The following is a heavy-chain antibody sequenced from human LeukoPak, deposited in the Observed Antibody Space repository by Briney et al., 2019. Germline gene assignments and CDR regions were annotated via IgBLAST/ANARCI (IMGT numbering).Heavy chain of an antibody. CDR3: AKDSEGGSSPYVDY. V-gene: IGHV3-23*01. D-gene: IGHD2-15*01. CDR2: ISGSGGST. CDR1: GFTFSSYA. Sequence: GGSLRLSCAASGFTFSSYAMSWVRQAPGKGLEWVSAISGSGGSTYYADSVKGRFTISRDNSKNTLYLQMNSLRAEDTAVYYCAKDSEGGSSPYVDYWGQGTLVTVSS. J-gene: IGHJ4*02.